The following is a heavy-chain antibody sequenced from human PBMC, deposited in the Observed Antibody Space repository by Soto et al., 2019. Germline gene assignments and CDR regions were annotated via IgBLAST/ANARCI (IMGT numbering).Heavy chain of an antibody. D-gene: IGHD6-19*01. Sequence: PGGSLRLSCAASGFTFSSYGMHWVRQAPGKGLEWVAVISYDGSNKYYADSVKGRFTISRDNSKNTLYLQMNSLRAEDTAVYYCAKDRRGSSGWYNWDRYYYYGMDVWGQGTTVTVSS. J-gene: IGHJ6*02. CDR2: ISYDGSNK. V-gene: IGHV3-30*18. CDR1: GFTFSSYG. CDR3: AKDRRGSSGWYNWDRYYYYGMDV.